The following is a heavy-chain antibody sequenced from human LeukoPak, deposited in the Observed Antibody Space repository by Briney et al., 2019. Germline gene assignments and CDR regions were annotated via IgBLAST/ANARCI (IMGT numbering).Heavy chain of an antibody. CDR3: ARGAVGDGYNFFQH. V-gene: IGHV3-53*01. Sequence: GGSLRLSCAASGFTVSSNYMSRVRQAPGKGLEWVSVIYSGGSTYYADSVKGRFTISRDNSKNTLYLQMNSLRAEDTAVYYCARGAVGDGYNFFQHWGQGTLVTVSS. CDR1: GFTVSSNY. D-gene: IGHD5-24*01. CDR2: IYSGGST. J-gene: IGHJ1*01.